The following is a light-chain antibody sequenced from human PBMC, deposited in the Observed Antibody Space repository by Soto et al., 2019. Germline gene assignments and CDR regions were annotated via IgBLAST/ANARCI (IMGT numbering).Light chain of an antibody. J-gene: IGLJ1*01. CDR3: SSYAGSTIYV. CDR1: SSDVGGYNY. Sequence: QSALTQPPSASGSPGQSVTISCTGTSSDVGGYNYVSWYQQHPGKAPKFMIYGVSKRPSGVPDRFSGSKSGNTASLTVSGLQAEDEADYYCSSYAGSTIYVFGTGTKLTVL. CDR2: GVS. V-gene: IGLV2-8*01.